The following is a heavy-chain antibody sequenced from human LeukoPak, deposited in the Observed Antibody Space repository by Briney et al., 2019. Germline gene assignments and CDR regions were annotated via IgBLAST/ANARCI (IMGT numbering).Heavy chain of an antibody. CDR3: ARAVPAPGTPENAFDI. CDR2: IKQDGREK. D-gene: IGHD6-13*01. V-gene: IGHV3-7*01. Sequence: PGGSLTLSCAASRFTFSSYWMSWVRQAPGKGLEWVANIKQDGREKYYVDSVKGRFTISRDNSENTLYLHMNSLGAEDTASFYCARAVPAPGTPENAFDIWGGGRMVTVSS. J-gene: IGHJ3*02. CDR1: RFTFSSYW.